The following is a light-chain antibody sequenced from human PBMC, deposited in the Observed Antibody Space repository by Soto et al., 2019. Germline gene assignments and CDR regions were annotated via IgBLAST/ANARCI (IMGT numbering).Light chain of an antibody. CDR3: QSYDSSQSVV. CDR1: SSNIGAGYD. V-gene: IGLV1-40*01. CDR2: GNS. J-gene: IGLJ2*01. Sequence: QSVLTQPPSVSGAPGQRVTISCTGSSSNIGAGYDVHWYQQLPGTAPKILIYGNSNRPSGVPDRFSGSKSGTTASLAITGLQAEDEADYYCQSYDSSQSVVFGGGTKLTVL.